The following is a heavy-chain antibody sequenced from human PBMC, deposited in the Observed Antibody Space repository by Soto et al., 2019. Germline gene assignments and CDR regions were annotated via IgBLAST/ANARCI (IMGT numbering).Heavy chain of an antibody. CDR1: GFTFSSYG. CDR2: IWYDGSNK. CDR3: ARVGDSSGQFQH. V-gene: IGHV3-33*01. J-gene: IGHJ1*01. Sequence: QVQLVESGGGVVQPGRSLRLSCAASGFTFSSYGMHWVRQAPGKGLEWVAVIWYDGSNKYYADSVKGRFTISRDNSKNTLYLHMNSLRAEDTAVYYCARVGDSSGQFQHWGQGTLVTVSS. D-gene: IGHD6-25*01.